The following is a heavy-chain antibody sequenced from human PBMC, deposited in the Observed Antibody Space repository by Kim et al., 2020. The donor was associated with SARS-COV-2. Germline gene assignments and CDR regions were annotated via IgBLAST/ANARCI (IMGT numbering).Heavy chain of an antibody. V-gene: IGHV4-59*08. CDR1: GGSISSYY. CDR3: ARLLYYYDSSGYYYVYYFDY. Sequence: SETLSLTCTVSGGSISSYYWSWIRQPPGKGLEWIGYIYYSGSTNYNPSLKSRVTISVDTSKNQFSLKLSSVTAADTAVYYCARLLYYYDSSGYYYVYYFDYWGQGTLVTVSS. CDR2: IYYSGST. J-gene: IGHJ4*02. D-gene: IGHD3-22*01.